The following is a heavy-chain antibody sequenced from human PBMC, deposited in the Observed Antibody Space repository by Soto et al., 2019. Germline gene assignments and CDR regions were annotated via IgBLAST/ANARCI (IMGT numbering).Heavy chain of an antibody. CDR2: IYYSGST. CDR1: GGSISSGGYY. V-gene: IGHV4-31*03. D-gene: IGHD2-15*01. Sequence: QVQLQESGPGLVKPSQTLSLTCTVSGGSISSGGYYWSWIRQHPGKGLEGIGYIYYSGSTYYNPSLKSRVTISVDTSKNHFSMKLSSVTAADTAVYYWAREQVGYCSGGSCYSRAFDIWGQGTLVTVSS. CDR3: AREQVGYCSGGSCYSRAFDI. J-gene: IGHJ3*02.